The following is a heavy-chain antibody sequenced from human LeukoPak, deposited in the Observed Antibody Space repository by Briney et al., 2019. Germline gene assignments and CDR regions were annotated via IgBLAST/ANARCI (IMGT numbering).Heavy chain of an antibody. CDR2: IWYDGSNK. V-gene: IGHV3-33*06. D-gene: IGHD4-23*01. CDR1: GFTFSSYG. J-gene: IGHJ4*02. Sequence: GGSLRLSCAASGFTFSSYGMHWVRQAPGKGLEWVAVIWYDGSNKYYADSVKGRSTISRDNSKNTLYLQMNSLRAEDTAVYYCAKLPDYGGNSRAVDFDYWGQGTLVTVSS. CDR3: AKLPDYGGNSRAVDFDY.